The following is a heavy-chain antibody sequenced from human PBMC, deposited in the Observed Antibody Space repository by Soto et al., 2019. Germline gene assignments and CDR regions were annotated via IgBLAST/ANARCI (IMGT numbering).Heavy chain of an antibody. CDR1: GFTFSSYA. V-gene: IGHV3-23*01. D-gene: IGHD5-18*01. Sequence: EVQLLESGGGLVQPGGSLRLSCAASGFTFSSYAMSWVRQAPGKGLEWVSGISGSGGSTYYAVSVKGRFTISRDTSKNTMYLQMNSLRAEDTAVYYCAKGFERSWIQIGLPGAFALWGEGTMVTVSS. CDR3: AKGFERSWIQIGLPGAFAL. CDR2: ISGSGGST. J-gene: IGHJ3*01.